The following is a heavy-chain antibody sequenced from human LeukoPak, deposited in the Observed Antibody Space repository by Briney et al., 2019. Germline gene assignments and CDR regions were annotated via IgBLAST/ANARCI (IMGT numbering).Heavy chain of an antibody. V-gene: IGHV1-2*02. CDR1: GYTFTGYY. Sequence: ASVKVSCKASGYTFTGYYMHWVRQAPGQGLEWMGWINPNSGGTNYAQEFQGRVTMTRDTSISTAYMELSRLRSDDTAVYYCARTQDFWSGFYYFDYWGQGTLVTVSS. J-gene: IGHJ4*02. CDR3: ARTQDFWSGFYYFDY. D-gene: IGHD3-3*01. CDR2: INPNSGGT.